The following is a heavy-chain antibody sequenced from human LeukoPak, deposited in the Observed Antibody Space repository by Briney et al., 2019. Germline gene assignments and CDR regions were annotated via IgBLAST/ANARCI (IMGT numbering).Heavy chain of an antibody. CDR3: ARDADTSSHYSNFDY. J-gene: IGHJ4*02. CDR1: RFTFSYYG. V-gene: IGHV3-33*01. D-gene: IGHD3-22*01. CDR2: MWSDGRSK. Sequence: GGSLRLSCAASRFTFSYYGIHWVRQAPGKGLEWVAVMWSDGRSKYFADSVEGRFTISRDNSRNTLYLQMNSLRGEDTAVYFCARDADTSSHYSNFDYWGQGTLVTVSS.